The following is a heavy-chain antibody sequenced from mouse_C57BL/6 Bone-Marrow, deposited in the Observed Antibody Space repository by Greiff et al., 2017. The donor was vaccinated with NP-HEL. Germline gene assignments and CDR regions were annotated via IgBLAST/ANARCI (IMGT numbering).Heavy chain of an antibody. D-gene: IGHD1-1*02. CDR2: IDPSDSYT. CDR3: ARSGGLEYYFDD. Sequence: QVQLQQSGAELVKPGASVKLSCKASGYTFTSYWMQWVKQRPGQGLEWIGEIDPSDSYTNYNQKFKGKATLTVDTSSSTAYMQLSSLTSEDSAVYDSARSGGLEYYFDDWGQGTTLTVSS. V-gene: IGHV1-50*01. J-gene: IGHJ2*01. CDR1: GYTFTSYW.